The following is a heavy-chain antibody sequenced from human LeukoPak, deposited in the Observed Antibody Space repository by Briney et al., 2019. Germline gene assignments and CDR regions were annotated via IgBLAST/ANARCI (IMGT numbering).Heavy chain of an antibody. J-gene: IGHJ4*02. CDR2: ISGSGGST. V-gene: IGHV3-23*01. CDR1: GFTFSSYA. Sequence: GGSLRLSCAASGFTFSSYAMSWVRQAPGKGLEWVSAISGSGGSTYYADSVKGRFTISRDSSENTVSLQMDSLRADDTALYFCAKDHPSSGWPAFDYWGQGTLVTVSS. D-gene: IGHD6-19*01. CDR3: AKDHPSSGWPAFDY.